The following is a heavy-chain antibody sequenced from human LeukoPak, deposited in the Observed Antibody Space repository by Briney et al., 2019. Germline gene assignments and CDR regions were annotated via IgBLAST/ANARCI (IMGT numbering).Heavy chain of an antibody. CDR3: ARIGDGYKPPFDY. Sequence: SETLSLTCAVYGGSFSGYYWSWIRQPPGKGLEWIGEINHSGSTNYNPSLKSRVTISVDTSKNQFSLKLSSVTAADTAVYYCARIGDGYKPPFDYWGQGTLVTVSS. D-gene: IGHD5-24*01. J-gene: IGHJ4*02. CDR1: GGSFSGYY. V-gene: IGHV4-34*01. CDR2: INHSGST.